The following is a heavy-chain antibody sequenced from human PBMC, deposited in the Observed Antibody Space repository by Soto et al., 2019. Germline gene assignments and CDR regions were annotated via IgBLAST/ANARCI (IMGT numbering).Heavy chain of an antibody. CDR2: INDGSEE. J-gene: IGHJ4*02. CDR1: GFSFSAHG. Sequence: QVQLVESGGGVVRPGTSLRLSCAATGFSFSAHGMHWVRQAPGKGLEWLAVINDGSEEGYADSVRGRFTISRDNARNILDLQMNNWRAEDSALYYCARDDLFVDNGLDHWGQGTLVTVSS. V-gene: IGHV3-33*01. CDR3: ARDDLFVDNGLDH. D-gene: IGHD1-1*01.